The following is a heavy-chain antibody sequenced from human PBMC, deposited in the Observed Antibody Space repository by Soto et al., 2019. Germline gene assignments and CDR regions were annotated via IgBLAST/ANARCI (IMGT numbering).Heavy chain of an antibody. D-gene: IGHD2-15*01. J-gene: IGHJ3*02. V-gene: IGHV3-21*01. Sequence: EVQLVESGGGLVKPGGSLRLSCAASGFTFSSYSMNWVRQAPGKGLEWVSSISSSSSYIYYADSVKGRFTISRDNAKNSLYLQMNSLRAEDTAVYYCARDPGVVAPMGAFDIWGQGTMVTVSS. CDR3: ARDPGVVAPMGAFDI. CDR1: GFTFSSYS. CDR2: ISSSSSYI.